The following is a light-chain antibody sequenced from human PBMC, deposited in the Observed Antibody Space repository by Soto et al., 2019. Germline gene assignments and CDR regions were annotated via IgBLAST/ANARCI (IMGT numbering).Light chain of an antibody. CDR2: KAS. CDR3: QQYNSVSLLT. V-gene: IGKV1-5*03. CDR1: QTISDW. J-gene: IGKJ4*01. Sequence: DIQMTQSPSTLSASVGDRVTITCRASQTISDWLAWYQQKPGKAPKLLIYKASSLESGVPSRFSGSGSGTEFTLTISSLQPDDFATYSCQQYNSVSLLTFGGGTKVDIK.